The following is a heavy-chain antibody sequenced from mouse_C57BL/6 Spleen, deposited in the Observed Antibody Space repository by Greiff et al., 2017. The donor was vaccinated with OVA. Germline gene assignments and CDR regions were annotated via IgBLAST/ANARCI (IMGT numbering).Heavy chain of an antibody. J-gene: IGHJ4*01. D-gene: IGHD1-1*01. CDR1: GYTFTSYW. CDR2: INPSSGYT. CDR3: ARGELRGYYAMDY. Sequence: QVQLKQSGAELAKPGASVKLSCKASGYTFTSYWMHWVKQRPGQGLEWIGYINPSSGYTKYNQKFKDKATLTADKSSSTAYMQLSSLTYEDSAVYYCARGELRGYYAMDYWGQGTSVTVSS. V-gene: IGHV1-7*01.